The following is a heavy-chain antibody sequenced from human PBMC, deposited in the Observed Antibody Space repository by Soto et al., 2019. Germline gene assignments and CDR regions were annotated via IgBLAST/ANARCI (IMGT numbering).Heavy chain of an antibody. CDR1: GSSIGSSYY. D-gene: IGHD3-16*01. J-gene: IGHJ5*02. CDR3: ARDWGTTTRDVRWFDP. Sequence: SETLSLTCAVSGSSIGSSYYWGWIRQPPGKELEWIGTIHHGGSSFYNPSLKSRVTMSVDTSKNQFSLKLRSVTAADTAVSFCARDWGTTTRDVRWFDPWGQGTLFTVSS. V-gene: IGHV4-38-2*02. CDR2: IHHGGSS.